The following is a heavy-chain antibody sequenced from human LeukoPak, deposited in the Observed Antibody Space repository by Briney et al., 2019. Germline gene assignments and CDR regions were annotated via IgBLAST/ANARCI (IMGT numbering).Heavy chain of an antibody. CDR3: ARDRNSRYQLLRVGYYMDV. J-gene: IGHJ6*03. CDR1: GYTFTGYY. D-gene: IGHD2-2*01. V-gene: IGHV1-2*02. Sequence: ASVKVSCKASGYTFTGYYMHWVRQAPGQGLEWMGWINPNSGGTNYAQKFQGRVTMTRDTSISTACMELSRLRSDDTAVYYCARDRNSRYQLLRVGYYMDVWGKGTTVTVSS. CDR2: INPNSGGT.